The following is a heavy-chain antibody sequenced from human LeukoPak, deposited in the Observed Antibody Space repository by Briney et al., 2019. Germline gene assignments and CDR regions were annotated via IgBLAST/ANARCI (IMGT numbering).Heavy chain of an antibody. CDR2: IHSSGGT. CDR1: GFTGSNNY. J-gene: IGHJ5*02. D-gene: IGHD4-17*01. V-gene: IGHV3-53*01. Sequence: GGSLRLSCAASGFTGSNNYMSWVRQTPGKGLEWVSAIHSSGGTYYADSVKGRFTISRDTSKNTLYLQVNSLRVEDTAVYYCIVFGDSNHWGQGTLVTVSS. CDR3: IVFGDSNH.